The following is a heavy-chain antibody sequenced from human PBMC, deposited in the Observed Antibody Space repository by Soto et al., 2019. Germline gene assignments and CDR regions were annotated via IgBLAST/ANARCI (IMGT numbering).Heavy chain of an antibody. J-gene: IGHJ5*02. V-gene: IGHV4-4*07. CDR1: GADINTYS. CDR3: ARVQYQDWFDP. Sequence: SATLSLTCSVSGADINTYSWTWIRQPAGKGLEWIGRIYTSASINYNPSLKGRVTLSVDRSKNQFSLKLSSVTAADTAVYYCARVQYQDWFDPWGQGTLVTVSS. CDR2: IYTSASI. D-gene: IGHD2-2*01.